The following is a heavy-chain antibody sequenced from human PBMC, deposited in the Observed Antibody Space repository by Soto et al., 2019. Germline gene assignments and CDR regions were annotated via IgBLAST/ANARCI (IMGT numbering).Heavy chain of an antibody. D-gene: IGHD3-9*01. Sequence: SETLSLSCTVSGDSISSYSWSWIRQPPGKGLEWIAYLHNSGSTKYNPSPKSRITISIDTSKNQISLNLRSVTAADTAVYYCARTSISGYDDWAQGMLLTLYS. CDR2: LHNSGST. J-gene: IGHJ4*02. CDR3: ARTSISGYDD. CDR1: GDSISSYS. V-gene: IGHV4-59*08.